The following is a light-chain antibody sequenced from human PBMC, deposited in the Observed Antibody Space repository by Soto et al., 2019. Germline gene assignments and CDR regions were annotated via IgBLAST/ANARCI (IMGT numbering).Light chain of an antibody. CDR3: QQYSSSPS. CDR2: VAS. V-gene: IGKV1-17*01. CDR1: QGIRND. Sequence: DIQMTQSPSSLSASVGDRVTITFRASQGIRNDLSWYQQKPGEAPKRLVYVASSLDGGVPARFSGSGSGTEFTLTIGSLQSEDFAVYYCQQYSSSPSFGQGTRLEIK. J-gene: IGKJ5*01.